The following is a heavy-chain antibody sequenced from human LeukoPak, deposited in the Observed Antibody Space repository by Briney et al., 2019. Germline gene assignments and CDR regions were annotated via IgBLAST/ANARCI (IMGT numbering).Heavy chain of an antibody. Sequence: PGGSLRLSCAASQFTFSTYWMSWLRQAPGKGLEWVANIKEDGSEKYYVDSVEGRFTISRDDAKNSLFLQVNSLRAEDTAVYYCARMTGGLWDYWGQGTLVTVSS. CDR1: QFTFSTYW. CDR2: IKEDGSEK. J-gene: IGHJ4*02. CDR3: ARMTGGLWDY. D-gene: IGHD2-15*01. V-gene: IGHV3-7*05.